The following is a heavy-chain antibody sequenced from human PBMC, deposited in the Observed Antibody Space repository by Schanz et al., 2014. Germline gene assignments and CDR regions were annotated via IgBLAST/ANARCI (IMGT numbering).Heavy chain of an antibody. J-gene: IGHJ2*01. V-gene: IGHV1-2*04. CDR2: INPNSGTT. CDR1: GYTFTGYY. Sequence: QVHLVQSGAEVKKPGASVKVSCKASGYTFTGYYMHWVRQAPGQGLEWMGWINPNSGTTNYAQKFQGWVTMTRDTSISTAYMELRSLRSDDTAHYYCVRVPSRDVSFDLWGRGTLVTVSS. CDR3: VRVPSRDVSFDL. D-gene: IGHD3-16*01.